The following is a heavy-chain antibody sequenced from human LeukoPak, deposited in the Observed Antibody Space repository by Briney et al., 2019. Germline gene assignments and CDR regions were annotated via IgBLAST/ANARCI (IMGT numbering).Heavy chain of an antibody. Sequence: GGSLRLSCAASGFAFSDYYMSWIRQAPGKGLEWVSYISSSGSTIYYADSVKGRFTISRDNAKNSLYLQMNSLRAEDTAVYYCAKDLNTFPYYYDSSAGFDYWGQGTLVTVSS. V-gene: IGHV3-11*01. CDR3: AKDLNTFPYYYDSSAGFDY. J-gene: IGHJ4*02. CDR1: GFAFSDYY. D-gene: IGHD3-22*01. CDR2: ISSSGSTI.